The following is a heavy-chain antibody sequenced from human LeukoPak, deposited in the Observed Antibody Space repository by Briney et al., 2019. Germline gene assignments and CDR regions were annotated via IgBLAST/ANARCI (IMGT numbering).Heavy chain of an antibody. D-gene: IGHD4-23*01. CDR3: ARGDYGGHYDY. V-gene: IGHV4-61*02. Sequence: SQTLSLTCTVSGGSISSGIYYWSWIRQPAGKGLEWIGRIYTSGSTNYNPSLKSRVTISVDTSKNQFSLKLSSVTAADTAVYYCARGDYGGHYDYWGQGTLVTVSS. CDR1: GGSISSGIYY. J-gene: IGHJ4*02. CDR2: IYTSGST.